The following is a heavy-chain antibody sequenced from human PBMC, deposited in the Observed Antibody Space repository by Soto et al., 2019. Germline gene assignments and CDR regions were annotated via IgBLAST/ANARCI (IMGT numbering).Heavy chain of an antibody. CDR1: GGSISSSSYY. V-gene: IGHV4-39*01. D-gene: IGHD2-15*01. CDR3: ARSELVVAATDYYYYMDF. Sequence: SETLSLTCTVSGGSISSSSYYWGWIRQPPGKGLEWIGSIYYSGSTYYNPSLKSRVTISVDTSKNQFSLKLSSVTAADTAVYYCARSELVVAATDYYYYMDFWGKGTTVTVSS. CDR2: IYYSGST. J-gene: IGHJ6*03.